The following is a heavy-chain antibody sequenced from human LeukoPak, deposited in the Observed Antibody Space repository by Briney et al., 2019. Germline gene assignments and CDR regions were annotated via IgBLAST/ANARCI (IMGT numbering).Heavy chain of an antibody. D-gene: IGHD6-25*01. CDR3: AAAGSGDY. CDR2: ISSSSTYI. V-gene: IGHV3-21*01. J-gene: IGHJ4*02. Sequence: SGGSLRLSCAASGFTFSVYSMNWVRQAPGKGLEWVSSISSSSTYIHYAESVKGRFTISRDDAKNTLFLQMNSLRAEDTAVYYCAAAGSGDYWGQGTLVTVSS. CDR1: GFTFSVYS.